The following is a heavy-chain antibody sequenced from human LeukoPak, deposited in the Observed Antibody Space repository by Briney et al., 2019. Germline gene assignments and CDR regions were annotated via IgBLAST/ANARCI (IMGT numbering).Heavy chain of an antibody. D-gene: IGHD3-3*01. CDR1: GFTFSSYW. J-gene: IGHJ4*02. CDR3: ARHSNDFWSGYYTFDY. CDR2: IKQDGSEK. Sequence: GGSLRLSCAASGFTFSSYWMSWVRQAPGKGLEWVANIKQDGSEKYYVDSVKGRFTISRDNSKNTLYLQMNSLRAEDTAVYYCARHSNDFWSGYYTFDYWGQGTLVTVSS. V-gene: IGHV3-7*03.